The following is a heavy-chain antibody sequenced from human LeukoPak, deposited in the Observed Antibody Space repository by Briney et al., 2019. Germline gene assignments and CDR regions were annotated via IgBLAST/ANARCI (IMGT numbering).Heavy chain of an antibody. D-gene: IGHD2-2*01. CDR3: ARHHIAVGDIS. CDR1: GGSISSHY. Sequence: SETLSLTCSVSGGSISSHYWSWMRQPPGKGLEWIAHMYYSGNTKYNPSLKSRVTISVDTSKTQFSLKLSSATAADTAVYYCARHHIAVGDISSGQGTLVSVSS. CDR2: MYYSGNT. J-gene: IGHJ5*02. V-gene: IGHV4-59*08.